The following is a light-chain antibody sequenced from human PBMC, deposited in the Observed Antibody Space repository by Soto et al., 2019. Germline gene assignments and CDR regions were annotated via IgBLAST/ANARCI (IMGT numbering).Light chain of an antibody. J-gene: IGKJ4*01. V-gene: IGKV1-12*01. Sequence: DIRMTQSPSSVSASVGDRVTITCRASQYISSWLAWYQQKPGKAPKLLIYAASSLQSGVPSMFRGSGSGTDFTLTIRNVQSEDSAIYLCQQANSFPRTFGGGTKVEIK. CDR1: QYISSW. CDR3: QQANSFPRT. CDR2: AAS.